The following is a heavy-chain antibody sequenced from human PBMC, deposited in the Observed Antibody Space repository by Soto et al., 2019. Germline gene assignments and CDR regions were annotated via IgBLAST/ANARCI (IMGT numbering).Heavy chain of an antibody. J-gene: IGHJ6*02. CDR2: ISYDGSNK. D-gene: IGHD6-19*01. CDR3: AREGKQGREWLSTMGYYYYYGMDV. CDR1: AFTFSSYA. Sequence: PGGSLRLACAASAFTFSSYAMHWGRQAPGMGLEWVAVISYDGSNKYYADSVKGRFTISRDNSKNTLYLQMNSLRAEETAVYYCAREGKQGREWLSTMGYYYYYGMDVWGQGTTVTVSS. V-gene: IGHV3-30-3*01.